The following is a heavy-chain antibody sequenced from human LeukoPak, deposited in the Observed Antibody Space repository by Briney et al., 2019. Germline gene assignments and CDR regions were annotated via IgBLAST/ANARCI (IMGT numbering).Heavy chain of an antibody. V-gene: IGHV3-23*01. J-gene: IGHJ5*02. CDR1: GFTFSSYS. CDR3: AQQAPANVELFDH. Sequence: PGGSLRLSCVASGFTFSSYSMHWVRQAPGEGLEWLSGISTTGRASDYAPFIKGRFTLSSDKSKKPVFLQMKRLRAQDTAQYFSAQQAPANVELFDHWGQGTLVTVSS. CDR2: ISTTGRAS. D-gene: IGHD2-2*01.